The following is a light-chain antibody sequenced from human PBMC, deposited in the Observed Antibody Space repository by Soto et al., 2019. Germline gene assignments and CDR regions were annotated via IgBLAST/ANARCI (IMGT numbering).Light chain of an antibody. CDR2: KAS. CDR3: QQYNSISLLT. V-gene: IGKV1-5*03. J-gene: IGKJ4*01. CDR1: QSISNW. Sequence: DIQMTQSPSTLSASVGDIVTITCRASQSISNWLAWYQQKPGKAPKLLIYKASTLESGVPSRFSGSGSGTEFTLTISSLQPDDFATYYCQQYNSISLLTFGGGTKVDIK.